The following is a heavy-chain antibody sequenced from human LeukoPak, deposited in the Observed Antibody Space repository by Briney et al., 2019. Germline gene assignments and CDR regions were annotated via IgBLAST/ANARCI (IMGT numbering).Heavy chain of an antibody. J-gene: IGHJ1*01. D-gene: IGHD2-15*01. V-gene: IGHV4-59*12. CDR2: IYYSGST. Sequence: SSETLSLTCTVSGGSISSYYWSWIRQPPGKGLEWIGYIYYSGSTNYNPSLKSRVTISVDTSKNQFSLKLSSVTAADTAVYYCARGGTGLGYCSGGSCTEYFQHWGQGTLVTVSS. CDR1: GGSISSYY. CDR3: ARGGTGLGYCSGGSCTEYFQH.